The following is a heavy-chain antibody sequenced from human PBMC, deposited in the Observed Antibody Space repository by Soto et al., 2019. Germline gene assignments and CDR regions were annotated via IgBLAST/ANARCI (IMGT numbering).Heavy chain of an antibody. CDR2: IYHSGST. V-gene: IGHV4-30-2*01. CDR3: AIGGTRGGFFDY. D-gene: IGHD3-16*01. J-gene: IGHJ4*02. Sequence: QLQPQESGSGLVKPSQTLSLTCAVSGGSISSGGYSWSWIRQPPGKGPEWIGYIYHSGSTYYNPSLKSRVTISVDRSKNQFSLKLSSVTAADTAVYYCAIGGTRGGFFDYWGQGTLVTVSS. CDR1: GGSISSGGYS.